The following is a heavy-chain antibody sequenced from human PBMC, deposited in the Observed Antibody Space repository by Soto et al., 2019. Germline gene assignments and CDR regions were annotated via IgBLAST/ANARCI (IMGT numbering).Heavy chain of an antibody. CDR2: ISWNSASI. J-gene: IGHJ4*02. V-gene: IGHV3-9*01. CDR3: VKDWGHDFXNGYFNF. CDR1: GFTFDEYA. D-gene: IGHD3-3*01. Sequence: PGGSLRLSCAASGFTFDEYAMHWVRQVPGKGLEWVSGISWNSASIGYADSVKGRFTTSRDNAKNSLYLEMNSLKTEDTALYYCVKDWGHDFXNGYFNFWGQGTPVTVSS.